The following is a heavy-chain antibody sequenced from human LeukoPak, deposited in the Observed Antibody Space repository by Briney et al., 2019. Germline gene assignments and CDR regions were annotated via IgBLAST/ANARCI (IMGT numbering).Heavy chain of an antibody. J-gene: IGHJ4*02. CDR1: GFTVSNNY. D-gene: IGHD6-13*01. CDR3: TTIAAAGTDY. V-gene: IGHV3-73*01. CDR2: IRSKANSYAT. Sequence: PGGSLRLSCAASGFTVSNNYMSWVRQASGKGLERVGRIRSKANSYATAYAASVKGRFTISRDDSKNTAYLQMNSLKTEDTAVYYCTTIAAAGTDYWGQGTLVTVSS.